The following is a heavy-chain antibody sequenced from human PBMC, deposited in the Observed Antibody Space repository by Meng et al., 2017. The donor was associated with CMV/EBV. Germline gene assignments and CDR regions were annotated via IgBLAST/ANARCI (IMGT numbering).Heavy chain of an antibody. Sequence: GEYLKISCAASGFTFSSYALHWVRQAPGKGLEWVAVISYEGSNKYYADSVKGRFTISRDNSKNTLYLHMNSLRAEDTAVYYCARGGTIWFDPWGQGTLVTVSS. CDR2: ISYEGSNK. V-gene: IGHV3-30-3*01. CDR1: GFTFSSYA. J-gene: IGHJ5*02. CDR3: ARGGTIWFDP.